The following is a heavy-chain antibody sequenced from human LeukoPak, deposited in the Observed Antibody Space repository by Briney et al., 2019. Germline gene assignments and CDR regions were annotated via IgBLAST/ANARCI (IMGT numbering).Heavy chain of an antibody. J-gene: IGHJ4*02. Sequence: ASVKVSCKASGYTFTGYYMHWVRQAPGQGLEWMGRINPNSGGTNYAQKFQGRVTMTRDTSISTAYMELSRLRSDDTAVYYCARAPKYSSSWDYWGQGTLVTVSS. CDR2: INPNSGGT. CDR3: ARAPKYSSSWDY. V-gene: IGHV1-2*06. D-gene: IGHD6-13*01. CDR1: GYTFTGYY.